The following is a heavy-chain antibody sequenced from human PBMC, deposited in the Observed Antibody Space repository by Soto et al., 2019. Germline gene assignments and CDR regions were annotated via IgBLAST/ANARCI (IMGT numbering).Heavy chain of an antibody. CDR3: ARRHAPRYTTGNNHFDF. V-gene: IGHV4-39*01. Sequence: TLSLTCTVSSVSIYSGSFHWGWIRQPPGKGLEWIGSINFSGSTYYNPSLKSRVTISVDTSKNQFSLNLRSVTAADTAVYYCARRHAPRYTTGNNHFDFWGQGSLVTVS. CDR2: INFSGST. J-gene: IGHJ4*02. D-gene: IGHD1-1*01. CDR1: SVSIYSGSFH.